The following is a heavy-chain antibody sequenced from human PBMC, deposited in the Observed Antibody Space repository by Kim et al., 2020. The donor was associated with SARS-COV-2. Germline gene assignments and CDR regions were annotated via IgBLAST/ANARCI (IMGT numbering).Heavy chain of an antibody. D-gene: IGHD3-10*01. CDR3: ASGRTYYYGSGSYTLDY. CDR1: GFTFSSYA. J-gene: IGHJ4*02. CDR2: ISYDGSNK. Sequence: GGSLRLSCAASGFTFSSYAMHWVRQAPGKGLEWVAVISYDGSNKYYADSVKGRFTISRDNSKNTLYLQMNSLRAEDTAVYYCASGRTYYYGSGSYTLDYWGQGTLVTVSS. V-gene: IGHV3-30*04.